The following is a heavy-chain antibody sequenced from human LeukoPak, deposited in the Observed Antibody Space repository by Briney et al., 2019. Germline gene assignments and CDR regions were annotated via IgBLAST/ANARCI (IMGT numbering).Heavy chain of an antibody. Sequence: PSETLSLTCTVSGGSISSYYWSWIRQPAGTALEWIGRIYTSGTITYNPSLKSRVTMSVDTSKNQFSLKLSSVTAADTAVYYCARDRYYYDSSGNSPFDPWGQGTLVTVSS. V-gene: IGHV4-4*07. D-gene: IGHD3-22*01. CDR3: ARDRYYYDSSGNSPFDP. CDR2: IYTSGTI. J-gene: IGHJ5*02. CDR1: GGSISSYY.